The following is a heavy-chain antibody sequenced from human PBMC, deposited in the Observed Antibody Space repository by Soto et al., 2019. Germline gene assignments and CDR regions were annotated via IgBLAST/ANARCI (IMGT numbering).Heavy chain of an antibody. V-gene: IGHV1-18*01. CDR2: IIPNNGTT. CDR1: GGTFSSYA. D-gene: IGHD3-16*02. Sequence: ASVKVSCKASGGTFSSYAISWVRQAPGQGLEWMGWIIPNNGTTNYAQKFQGRVTMTADTSTSTAYMELRSLRSDDTAVYYCARDQDKLSPNYYMDVWGKGTTVTVSS. J-gene: IGHJ6*03. CDR3: ARDQDKLSPNYYMDV.